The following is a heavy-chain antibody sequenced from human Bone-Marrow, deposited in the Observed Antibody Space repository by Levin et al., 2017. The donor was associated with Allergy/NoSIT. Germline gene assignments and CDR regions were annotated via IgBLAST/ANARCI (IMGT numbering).Heavy chain of an antibody. J-gene: IGHJ4*02. D-gene: IGHD3-3*01. Sequence: AGGSLRLSCAASGFTFSSYAMSWVRQAPGKGLEWVSSIRYSGDSTYYADSVKGRFTISRDISKNTLYLQMNSLRAEDTAIYYCAKLTYDFWSAVDYWGQGTLVTVSS. CDR3: AKLTYDFWSAVDY. CDR1: GFTFSSYA. V-gene: IGHV3-23*01. CDR2: IRYSGDST.